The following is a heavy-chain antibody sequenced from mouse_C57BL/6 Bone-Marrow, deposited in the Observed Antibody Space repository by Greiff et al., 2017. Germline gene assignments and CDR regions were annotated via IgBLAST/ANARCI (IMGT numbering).Heavy chain of an antibody. V-gene: IGHV10-3*01. CDR1: GFTFNTYA. CDR2: IRSKSSNYAT. J-gene: IGHJ1*03. D-gene: IGHD2-1*01. CDR3: VTGGLRGCGNGEWYFDV. Sequence: VQGVESGGGLVQPKGSLKLSCAASGFTFNTYAMHWVRQAPGKGLEWVARIRSKSSNYATYYADSVKDRFTISRDASQSMLYLQMNNLKTKATAMYYCVTGGLRGCGNGEWYFDVWGTGTTVTVSS.